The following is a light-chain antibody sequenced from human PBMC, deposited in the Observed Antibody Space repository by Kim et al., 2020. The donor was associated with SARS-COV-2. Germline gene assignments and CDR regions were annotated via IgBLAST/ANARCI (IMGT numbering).Light chain of an antibody. Sequence: DIQMTQSPSTLSASVGDTVTITCRASQSITSWLAWYQQKPGKAPNLLIYKTSTLESGVPSRFSGSGSGTEFTLTISSLQPDDFATYYSQQYISNTGTFGQGTKVDIK. CDR2: KTS. J-gene: IGKJ1*01. V-gene: IGKV1-5*03. CDR1: QSITSW. CDR3: QQYISNTGT.